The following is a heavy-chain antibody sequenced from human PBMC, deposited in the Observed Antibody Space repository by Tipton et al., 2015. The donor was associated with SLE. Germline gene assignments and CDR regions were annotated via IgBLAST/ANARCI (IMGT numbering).Heavy chain of an antibody. CDR3: ARDSVSRGWYPYYYYMDV. V-gene: IGHV1-69*05. D-gene: IGHD6-19*01. J-gene: IGHJ6*03. CDR1: GGTFSSYA. Sequence: QSGAEVKKPGSSVKVSCKASGGTFSSYAISWVRQAPGQGLEWMGGIIPIFGTANYVQKFQGRVTITTDESTSTAYMELSSLRSEDTAVYYCARDSVSRGWYPYYYYMDVWGRGTTVTVSS. CDR2: IIPIFGTA.